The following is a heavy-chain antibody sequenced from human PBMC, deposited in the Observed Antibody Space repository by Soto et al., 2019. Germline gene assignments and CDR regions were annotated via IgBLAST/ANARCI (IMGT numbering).Heavy chain of an antibody. D-gene: IGHD2-8*01. V-gene: IGHV3-48*03. CDR1: GFTFSSYE. CDR2: ISGSSDTR. J-gene: IGHJ4*02. Sequence: GGGLRRSCAASGFTFSSYEMHWVREAPGKGLEWVSYISGSSDTRYIADSVKGRFTISRDNAKNSLYLQMNSLRAEDTAVYYCARATGYTNYGLDYWGEGALVTVSS. CDR3: ARATGYTNYGLDY.